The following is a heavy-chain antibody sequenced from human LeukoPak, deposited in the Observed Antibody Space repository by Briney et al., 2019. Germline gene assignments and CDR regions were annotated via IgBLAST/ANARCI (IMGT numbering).Heavy chain of an antibody. CDR3: ASLRFLEWFDP. CDR1: GYTFTSYA. D-gene: IGHD3-3*01. Sequence: APVKVSCKASGYTFTSYAMNWVRQAPGQGLEWMGWISTNTGNPTYAQGFTGRFVFSLDTSVSTAYLQISSLNAEDTAVYYCASLRFLEWFDPWGQGTLVTVSS. J-gene: IGHJ5*02. CDR2: ISTNTGNP. V-gene: IGHV7-4-1*02.